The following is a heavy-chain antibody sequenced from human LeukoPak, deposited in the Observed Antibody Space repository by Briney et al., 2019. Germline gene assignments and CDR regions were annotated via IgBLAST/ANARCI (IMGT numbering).Heavy chain of an antibody. V-gene: IGHV1-2*02. CDR1: GYTFTGYY. CDR2: INPNSGGT. CDR3: ARSSRRDSLRVFGVVTKDQYYFDS. D-gene: IGHD3-3*01. J-gene: IGHJ4*02. Sequence: ASVKVSCKASGYTFTGYYMHWVRQAPGQGLEWMGWINPNSGGTNYAQKFQGRVTMTRDTSISTAYMELSRLRSDDTAVYYCARSSRRDSLRVFGVVTKDQYYFDSWGQGTLVTVSS.